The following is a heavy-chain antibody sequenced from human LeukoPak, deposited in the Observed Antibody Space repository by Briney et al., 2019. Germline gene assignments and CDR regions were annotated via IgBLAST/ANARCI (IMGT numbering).Heavy chain of an antibody. CDR2: ISYDGSNK. CDR1: GFTFSGYG. CDR3: AKDQGIQLWLKYFQH. Sequence: GGSLRLSCATSGFTFSGYGMHWVRQAPGKGLEWVAVISYDGSNKYSDSVKGRFTISRDISKNTLYLQMYSLRAEDTAVYYCAKDQGIQLWLKYFQHWGQGTLVTVSS. V-gene: IGHV3-30*18. D-gene: IGHD5-18*01. J-gene: IGHJ1*01.